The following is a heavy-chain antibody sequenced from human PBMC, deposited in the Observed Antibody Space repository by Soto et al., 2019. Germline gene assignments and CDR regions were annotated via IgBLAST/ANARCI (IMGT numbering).Heavy chain of an antibody. CDR1: GGTFSSYA. CDR2: IIPIFGTA. Sequence: QVQLVQSGAEVKKPGSSVKVSCKASGGTFSSYAISWVRQAPGQGREWMGGIIPIFGTANYAQKFQGRVTITADESTSTADMELSSLRSEDTAVYYCARVGVGQLVQTFLVPDVWGQGNTVTVSS. CDR3: ARVGVGQLVQTFLVPDV. J-gene: IGHJ6*02. D-gene: IGHD6-6*01. V-gene: IGHV1-69*01.